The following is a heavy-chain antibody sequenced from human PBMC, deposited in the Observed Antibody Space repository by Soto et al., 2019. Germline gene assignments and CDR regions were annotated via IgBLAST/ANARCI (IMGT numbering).Heavy chain of an antibody. Sequence: PGGSLRLSCAASGFTFSRYSMNWVRQAPGKGLEWVSSISSSSSYIYYADSVKGRFTISRDNAKNSLYLQMNSLRAEDTAVYYCARSPYYYDSSGYYQEDSFDYWGQGTLVTVSS. CDR2: ISSSSSYI. D-gene: IGHD3-22*01. J-gene: IGHJ4*02. V-gene: IGHV3-21*01. CDR3: ARSPYYYDSSGYYQEDSFDY. CDR1: GFTFSRYS.